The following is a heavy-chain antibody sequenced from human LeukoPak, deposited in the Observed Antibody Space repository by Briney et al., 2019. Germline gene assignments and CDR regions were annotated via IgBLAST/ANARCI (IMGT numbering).Heavy chain of an antibody. CDR2: IYPGDSDT. V-gene: IGHV5-51*01. CDR3: ARLSGSYQLGDYFDY. Sequence: GESLKISCKGSGYSFTSYWIGWVRPMPGKGLEWMGIIYPGDSDTRYSPSFQGQVTISADKSISTAYLQWSSLKASDTAMYYCARLSGSYQLGDYFDYWGQGTLVTVSS. J-gene: IGHJ4*02. D-gene: IGHD1-26*01. CDR1: GYSFTSYW.